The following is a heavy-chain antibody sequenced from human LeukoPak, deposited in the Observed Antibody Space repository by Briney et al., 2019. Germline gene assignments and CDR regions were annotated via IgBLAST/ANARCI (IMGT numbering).Heavy chain of an antibody. CDR2: ISATGDIT. CDR3: TKEYEKTNRAPEWGFDN. J-gene: IGHJ4*02. CDR1: GFTFKNYA. Sequence: GGSLRLSCEASGFTFKNYAMNWVRQAPGKGLQWVSGISATGDITDYADFVKGRFTISRDNSRNTLFLQMNSLRAEDTAVYYCTKEYEKTNRAPEWGFDNWGQGTLVTVSS. V-gene: IGHV3-23*01. D-gene: IGHD3-3*01.